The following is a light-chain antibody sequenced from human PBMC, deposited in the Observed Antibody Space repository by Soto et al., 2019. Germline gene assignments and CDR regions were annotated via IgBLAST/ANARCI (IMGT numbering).Light chain of an antibody. CDR2: GAS. J-gene: IGKJ4*01. CDR1: QSVTSN. CDR3: QQYHHWPVT. V-gene: IGKV3-15*01. Sequence: EILRTQSPAILSVSPGERVTLSCRAIQSVTSNLAWYQHTPGQSPRLLISGASSGATGLPSRFSGSGSGTDFTLTINSLQSEDAAVYYCQQYHHWPVTFGGGTKVEIK.